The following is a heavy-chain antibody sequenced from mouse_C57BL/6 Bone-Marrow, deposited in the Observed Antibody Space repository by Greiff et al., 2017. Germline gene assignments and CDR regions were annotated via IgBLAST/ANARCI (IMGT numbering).Heavy chain of an antibody. CDR1: GYAFSSSW. J-gene: IGHJ4*01. CDR2: IYPGDGDT. V-gene: IGHV1-82*01. Sequence: LQQSGPALVKPGAPVKISCKAFGYAFSSSWKNGVKQRPGKGFEWIGRIYPGDGDTNYNGKFKGKATLTADKASSTAYMQLSILTSEDSAVYFCARYYYAMDYWGQGTSVTVSS. CDR3: ARYYYAMDY.